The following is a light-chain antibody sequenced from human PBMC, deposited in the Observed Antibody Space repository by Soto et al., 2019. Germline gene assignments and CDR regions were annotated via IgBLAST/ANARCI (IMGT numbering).Light chain of an antibody. CDR3: QQYNNWHPWT. CDR2: DAY. V-gene: IGKV3D-15*01. J-gene: IGKJ1*01. CDR1: QSFRGL. Sequence: EKLLTQSPATLSVSPGERATLSCRASQSFRGLLAWYQQKPGQAPRLIIYDAYNRATGIPPRFSGSGSGTEFTLTISGLQSDDFAFYFCQQYNNWHPWTFGHGTKVDI.